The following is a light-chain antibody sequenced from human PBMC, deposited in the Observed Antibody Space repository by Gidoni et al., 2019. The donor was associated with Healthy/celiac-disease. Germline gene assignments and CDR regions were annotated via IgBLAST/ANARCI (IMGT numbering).Light chain of an antibody. V-gene: IGKV1-33*01. CDR1: QDISNY. CDR3: QQYDNLPT. Sequence: DIQMTQSPSSLSASVGDRVTITCQASQDISNYLNLYQQKPRKAPKLLIYDASNLETGVPSRFSGSGSGTDFTFTISSLQPEDIATYYCQQYDNLPTFGGGTKVEIK. CDR2: DAS. J-gene: IGKJ4*01.